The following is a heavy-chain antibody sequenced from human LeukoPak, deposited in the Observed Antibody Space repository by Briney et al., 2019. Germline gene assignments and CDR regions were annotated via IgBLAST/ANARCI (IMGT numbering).Heavy chain of an antibody. CDR2: ISSSGSYI. V-gene: IGHV3-21*01. CDR3: ARDLGGDLFDY. Sequence: GGSLRLSCAASGSTFSSYSMNWVRQAPGKGLEWVSSISSSGSYIYYADSLKGRFTISRDNAKNSLYLQMNSLRAEDTAVYYCARDLGGDLFDYWGQGTLVTVSS. D-gene: IGHD4-17*01. CDR1: GSTFSSYS. J-gene: IGHJ4*02.